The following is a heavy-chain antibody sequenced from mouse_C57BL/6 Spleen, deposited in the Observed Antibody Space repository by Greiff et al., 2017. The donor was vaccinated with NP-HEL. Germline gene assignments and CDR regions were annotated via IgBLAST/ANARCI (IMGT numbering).Heavy chain of an antibody. CDR3: LITTVVATNFDY. Sequence: EVQLQQSGAELVRPGASVKLSCTASGFNIKDDYMHWVKQRPEQGLEWIGWIDPENGDTEYASKFQGKATITADTSSNTAYLQLSSLTSDDTAVYYCLITTVVATNFDYCGQGTTLTVSS. CDR2: IDPENGDT. D-gene: IGHD1-1*01. J-gene: IGHJ2*01. V-gene: IGHV14-4*01. CDR1: GFNIKDDY.